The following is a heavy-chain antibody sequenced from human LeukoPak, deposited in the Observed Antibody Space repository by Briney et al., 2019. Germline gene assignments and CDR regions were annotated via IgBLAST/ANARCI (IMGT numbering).Heavy chain of an antibody. J-gene: IGHJ5*02. D-gene: IGHD2-2*01. Sequence: PGGSLRLSCAASEFTFVRYAMHWVRQAPGKGLEWVSGISWNSGSIGYADSVKGRFTISRDNAKNSLYLQMNSLRAEDTALYYCAKDSRYCSSTSCYSWFDPWGQGTLVTVSS. CDR2: ISWNSGSI. V-gene: IGHV3-9*01. CDR3: AKDSRYCSSTSCYSWFDP. CDR1: EFTFVRYA.